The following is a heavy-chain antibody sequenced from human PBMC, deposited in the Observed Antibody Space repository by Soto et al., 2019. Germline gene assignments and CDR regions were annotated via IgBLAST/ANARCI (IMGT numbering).Heavy chain of an antibody. V-gene: IGHV3-21*01. CDR1: GFTFITYS. J-gene: IGHJ4*02. CDR3: AREFRWNDVDLDY. Sequence: GGSLRLSCAASGFTFITYSMNWVRQAPGKGLEWVSSISSGSSYIYYADSVRGRFTVSRDNAKNSLWLQMTSLRAEDTAVYYCAREFRWNDVDLDYWGQGTLVTVSS. D-gene: IGHD1-1*01. CDR2: ISSGSSYI.